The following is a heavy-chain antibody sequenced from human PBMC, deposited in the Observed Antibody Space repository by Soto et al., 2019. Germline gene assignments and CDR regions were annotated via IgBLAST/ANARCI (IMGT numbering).Heavy chain of an antibody. J-gene: IGHJ4*02. CDR1: GYTFTAYF. CDR3: FILEVNDGTNFDY. V-gene: IGHV1-2*02. CDR2: INCYNGGP. D-gene: IGHD2-15*01. Sequence: ASVKVSCKAPGYTFTAYFIHWVRQAPGQGLEWMGKINCYNGGPNYARKFQGRVTMTRDTSISTAYMEMSSLRSDDTAIYFCFILEVNDGTNFDYSAQRSPVTVSS.